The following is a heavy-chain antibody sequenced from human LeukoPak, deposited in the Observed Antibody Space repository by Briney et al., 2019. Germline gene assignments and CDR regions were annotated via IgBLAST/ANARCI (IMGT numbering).Heavy chain of an antibody. Sequence: SETLSLTCTVSGGSISSSSYYWGWIRQPPGKGLEWIGSIYYSGSTYYNPSLKGRVTISVDTSKNQFSLKLSSVTAADTAVYYCARVDEGGYYYYGMDVWGQGTTVTVSS. CDR1: GGSISSSSYY. CDR2: IYYSGST. CDR3: ARVDEGGYYYYGMDV. D-gene: IGHD3-16*01. V-gene: IGHV4-39*07. J-gene: IGHJ6*02.